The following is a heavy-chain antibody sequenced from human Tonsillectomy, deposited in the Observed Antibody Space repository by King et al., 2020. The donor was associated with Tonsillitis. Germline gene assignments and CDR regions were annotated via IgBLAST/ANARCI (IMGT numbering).Heavy chain of an antibody. J-gene: IGHJ4*02. CDR3: AKDGYDSSGYYLGDN. V-gene: IGHV3-30*18. CDR1: GFTFSSYG. D-gene: IGHD3-22*01. Sequence: VQLVESGGGVVQPGRSLRLSCAASGFTFSSYGMHWVRQAPGKGLEWVAVISYDVSNKYYADSVKCRFTISRDNSKNTLYLQMNSLRAEDTAVYYCAKDGYDSSGYYLGDNWGQGTLVTVSS. CDR2: ISYDVSNK.